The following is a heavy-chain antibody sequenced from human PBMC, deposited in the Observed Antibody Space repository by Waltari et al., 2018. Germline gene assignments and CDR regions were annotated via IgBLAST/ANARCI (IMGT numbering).Heavy chain of an antibody. V-gene: IGHV4-59*01. CDR3: ARKDFYDSSGYYYDY. CDR2: IYYSWST. J-gene: IGHJ4*02. CDR1: GDSISSYY. D-gene: IGHD3-22*01. Sequence: QVQLQESGPGLVKPSETLSLTCTVSGDSISSYYGSWIRQSPGKGLEWIGYIYYSWSTNYNPSLKSRVTISVDTSKNQFSLKLSSVTAADTAVYYCARKDFYDSSGYYYDYWGQGTLVTVSS.